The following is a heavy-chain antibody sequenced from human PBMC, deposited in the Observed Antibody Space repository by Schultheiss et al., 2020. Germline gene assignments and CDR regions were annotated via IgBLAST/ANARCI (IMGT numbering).Heavy chain of an antibody. J-gene: IGHJ6*02. CDR1: GFTFSSYA. V-gene: IGHV3-33*08. CDR3: ARDRYKYSVGGRDV. D-gene: IGHD3-16*02. Sequence: GGSLRLSCAASGFTFSSYAMHWVRQAPGKGLEWVAVIWYDGSNKYYADSVKGRFTISRDNSKNTLYLQMNSLRVEDTAVYYCARDRYKYSVGGRDVWGQGPTGTVSS. CDR2: IWYDGSNK.